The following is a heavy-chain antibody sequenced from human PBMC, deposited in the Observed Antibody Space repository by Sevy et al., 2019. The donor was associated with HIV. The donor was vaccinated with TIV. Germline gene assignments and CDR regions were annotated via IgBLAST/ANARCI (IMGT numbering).Heavy chain of an antibody. V-gene: IGHV3-23*01. D-gene: IGHD2-8*01. CDR1: GFAFYEYS. CDR2: LFFGCGKI. CDR3: AREGCSRPHDY. Sequence: GGSLRLSCAASGFAFYEYSMSWIRQAPGTGLEWVATLFFGCGKINYADSVQGRFTTSRDNSKNSFYLQMDNLRVEDTARYYGAREGCSRPHDYWGQGTRVTVSS. J-gene: IGHJ4*02.